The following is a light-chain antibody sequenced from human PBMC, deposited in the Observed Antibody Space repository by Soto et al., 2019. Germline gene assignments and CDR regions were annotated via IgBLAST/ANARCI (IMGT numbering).Light chain of an antibody. V-gene: IGKV3-20*01. CDR1: QSVIINY. Sequence: EIVLTQSPGILSLSPGERATLSCRASQSVIINYLAWYQQKPGQAPRLLIYAASSRASGIPDRFSGSGSRTDFTLTISRLEPEDSGVYYCQQYGSSPGTFGQGTKVDIK. J-gene: IGKJ1*01. CDR3: QQYGSSPGT. CDR2: AAS.